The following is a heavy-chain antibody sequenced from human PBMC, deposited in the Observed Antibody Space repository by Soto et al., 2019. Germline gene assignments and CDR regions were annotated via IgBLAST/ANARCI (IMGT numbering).Heavy chain of an antibody. Sequence: ASVKVSCKASGYTFTNYDINWVRQATGQGLEWMGWMDPNSGNTGYAQKFQGRVTMTRNTSISTAYMELSRLRSYDTVGYFCAIELELRTFDYWGQGTLVTVSS. V-gene: IGHV1-8*01. D-gene: IGHD1-7*01. CDR2: MDPNSGNT. CDR1: GYTFTNYD. J-gene: IGHJ4*02. CDR3: AIELELRTFDY.